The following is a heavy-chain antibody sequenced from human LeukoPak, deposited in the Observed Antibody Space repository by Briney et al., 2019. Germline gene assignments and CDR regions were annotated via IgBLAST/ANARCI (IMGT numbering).Heavy chain of an antibody. CDR2: TSPYNGNT. J-gene: IGHJ5*02. CDR3: ARESQYSSGWYLGDTYNWFDP. V-gene: IGHV1-18*01. Sequence: GASVKVSCKASGCTLSVYGISWVRQAPGQGLEWMRRTSPYNGNTNYTQKFQGRVTITADKSTSTAYMELSSLRSEDTAVYYCARESQYSSGWYLGDTYNWFDPWGQGTLVTVSS. CDR1: GCTLSVYG. D-gene: IGHD6-19*01.